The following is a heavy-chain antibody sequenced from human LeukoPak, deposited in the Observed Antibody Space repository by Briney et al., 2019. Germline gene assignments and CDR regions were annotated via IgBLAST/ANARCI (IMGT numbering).Heavy chain of an antibody. D-gene: IGHD1-14*01. CDR2: INHSGST. Sequence: SETLSLTCAVYGGSFSGYYWSWIRQPPGKGLEWIGEINHSGSTNYNPSLKSRVTISVDTSKNQFSLKLSSVTAADTAVYYCARGPVYRRAFDIWGQGTMVTVSS. V-gene: IGHV4-34*01. J-gene: IGHJ3*02. CDR1: GGSFSGYY. CDR3: ARGPVYRRAFDI.